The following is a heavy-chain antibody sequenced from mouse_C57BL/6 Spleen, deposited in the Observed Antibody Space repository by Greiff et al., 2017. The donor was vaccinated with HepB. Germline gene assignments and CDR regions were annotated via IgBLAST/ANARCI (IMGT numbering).Heavy chain of an antibody. CDR3: ASLYGSSYGYWYFDV. V-gene: IGHV3-6*01. D-gene: IGHD1-1*01. Sequence: DVKLQESGPGLVKPSQSLSLTCSVTGYSITSGYYWNWIRQFPGNKLEWMGYISYDGSNNYNPSLKNRISITRDTSKNQFFLKLNSVTTEDTATYYCASLYGSSYGYWYFDVWGTGTTVTVSS. CDR1: GYSITSGYY. CDR2: ISYDGSN. J-gene: IGHJ1*03.